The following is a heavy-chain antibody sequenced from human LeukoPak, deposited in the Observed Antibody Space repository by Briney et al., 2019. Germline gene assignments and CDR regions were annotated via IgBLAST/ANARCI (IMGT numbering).Heavy chain of an antibody. J-gene: IGHJ4*02. V-gene: IGHV4-39*07. CDR2: IYYSGST. CDR1: GGSISSSSYY. D-gene: IGHD3-22*01. Sequence: SETLSLTCTVSGGSISSSSYYWGWIRQPPGKGLEWIGSIYYSGSTYYNPSLKSRVTISVDTSKNQFSLKLSSVTAADTAVYYCARYHYYDSSGYYKYYFDYWGQGTLVTVSS. CDR3: ARYHYYDSSGYYKYYFDY.